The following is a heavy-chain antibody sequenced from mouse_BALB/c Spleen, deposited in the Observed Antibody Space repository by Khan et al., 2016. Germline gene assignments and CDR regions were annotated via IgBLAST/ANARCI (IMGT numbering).Heavy chain of an antibody. CDR1: GYSITSDYA. J-gene: IGHJ4*01. CDR2: ISYSGST. Sequence: EVKLEESGPGLVKPSQSLSLTCTVTGYSITSDYAWNWIRQFPGNRLEWMGYISYSGSTSYNPSLKSRISITRDTSKNQFFLQLNSVTSEDTATXYSARSDYGDKDAMDYWGQGTSVTVSS. D-gene: IGHD1-1*01. CDR3: ARSDYGDKDAMDY. V-gene: IGHV3-2*02.